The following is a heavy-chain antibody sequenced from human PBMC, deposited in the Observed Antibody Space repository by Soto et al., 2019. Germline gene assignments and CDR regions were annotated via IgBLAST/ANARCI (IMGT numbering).Heavy chain of an antibody. D-gene: IGHD3-3*01. Sequence: EVQLLESGGGLAQPGGSLRLSCAASGFTFSSYAMSWVRQGPGKGLERVSAISGSGASTFYTDSVKGRFTVSRDNSKNTLYLQMNSLRAEDTAVYYCAKATIRFLDTYGMDVWGQGTTVAVSS. CDR1: GFTFSSYA. V-gene: IGHV3-23*01. CDR3: AKATIRFLDTYGMDV. J-gene: IGHJ6*02. CDR2: ISGSGAST.